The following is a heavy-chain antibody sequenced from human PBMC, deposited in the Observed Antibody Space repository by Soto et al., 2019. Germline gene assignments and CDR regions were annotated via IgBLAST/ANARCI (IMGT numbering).Heavy chain of an antibody. Sequence: SETLSLTCTVSGGSISSYYWSWVRQPPGKGLEWIGYIYYSGSTNYNPSLKSRVTISVDTSKNQFSLKLSSVTAADTAVDYCARSIAAAGMRPRMNYYYYAIDVWGQGTLVTVSS. D-gene: IGHD6-13*01. J-gene: IGHJ6*02. CDR1: GGSISSYY. CDR2: IYYSGST. V-gene: IGHV4-59*01. CDR3: ARSIAAAGMRPRMNYYYYAIDV.